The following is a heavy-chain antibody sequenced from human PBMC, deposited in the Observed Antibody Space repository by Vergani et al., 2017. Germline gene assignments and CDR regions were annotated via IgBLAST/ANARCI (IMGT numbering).Heavy chain of an antibody. Sequence: EVQLVESGGGVVRPGGSLRLSCAASGFTFDDYGMSWVRQAPGKGLEWVSGINWNGGSTGYAGSVKGRFTISRDNAKTTLYLEMNSLRDEDRGVYYCARISGGSAPYLHYWGQGTLVTVAS. V-gene: IGHV3-20*04. J-gene: IGHJ1*01. CDR3: ARISGGSAPYLHY. CDR2: INWNGGST. D-gene: IGHD2-15*01. CDR1: GFTFDDYG.